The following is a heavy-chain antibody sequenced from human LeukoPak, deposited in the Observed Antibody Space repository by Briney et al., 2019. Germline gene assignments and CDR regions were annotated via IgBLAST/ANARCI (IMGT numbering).Heavy chain of an antibody. Sequence: GGSLRLSCAVSGFTFSDYWMSWVRQSPGKGLEWVANINQDGSQKYYEDSLKGRVTISRDNAKNSVFLQMNSLRAEDTAVYYCARYARGGYYFDYWGQGTLVTVSS. CDR1: GFTFSDYW. CDR3: ARYARGGYYFDY. CDR2: INQDGSQK. J-gene: IGHJ4*02. D-gene: IGHD3-22*01. V-gene: IGHV3-7*01.